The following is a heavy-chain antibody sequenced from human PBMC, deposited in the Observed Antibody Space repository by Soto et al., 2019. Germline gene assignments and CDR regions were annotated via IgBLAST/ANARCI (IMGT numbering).Heavy chain of an antibody. CDR3: AREGVDTYTDYYFDS. J-gene: IGHJ4*01. CDR2: IRGVRDYI. V-gene: IGHV3-21*06. D-gene: IGHD2-21*01. Sequence: GGSLRLSCAASGFTFSNYPLHCVRRAHGKGLEWVSSIRGVRDYIRYADSGKGRFAIARDNAKNSLYLQMNSLIAEATSVYYWAREGVDTYTDYYFDSCGRGSMVTVSS. CDR1: GFTFSNYP.